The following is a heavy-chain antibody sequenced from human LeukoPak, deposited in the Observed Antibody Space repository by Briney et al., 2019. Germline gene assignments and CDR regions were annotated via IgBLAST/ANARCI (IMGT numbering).Heavy chain of an antibody. J-gene: IGHJ4*02. CDR1: GYTLTELS. D-gene: IGHD4-17*01. CDR2: FDPEDVET. V-gene: IGHV1-24*01. CDR3: ATGKSTVTTNFDY. Sequence: ASVKVSCKVSGYTLTELSMHWVRQAPGKGLEWMGGFDPEDVETIYAQKFQGRVTMTEDTSTDTAYMELSSLRSEDTAVYYCATGKSTVTTNFDYWGQGTLVTVSS.